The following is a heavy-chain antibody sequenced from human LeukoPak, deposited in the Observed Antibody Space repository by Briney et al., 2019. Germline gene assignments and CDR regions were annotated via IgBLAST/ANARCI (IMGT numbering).Heavy chain of an antibody. CDR2: ISSSSSYI. Sequence: PGGSLRLSCAASGFTFSSYSMSWIRQAPGKGLEWVSSISSSSSYIYYADSVKGRFTISRDNAKNSLYLQMNSLRAEDTAVYYCARDPRSSGYHKFDYWGQGTLVTVFS. CDR1: GFTFSSYS. D-gene: IGHD3-22*01. V-gene: IGHV3-21*01. CDR3: ARDPRSSGYHKFDY. J-gene: IGHJ4*02.